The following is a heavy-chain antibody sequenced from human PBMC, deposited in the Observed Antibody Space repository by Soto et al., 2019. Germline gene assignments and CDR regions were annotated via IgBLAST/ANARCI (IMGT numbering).Heavy chain of an antibody. Sequence: QVQLVESGGGLVKPGGSLRLSCAASGFTFSDYYMSWIRQAPGKGLEWVSYISSSGSTIYYADSVEGRFTISRDNAKNSLYLQMNSLRAEETPVYYCARVTYDYGDMYAFDIWGQGTMVTFSS. J-gene: IGHJ3*02. CDR3: ARVTYDYGDMYAFDI. CDR2: ISSSGSTI. D-gene: IGHD4-17*01. CDR1: GFTFSDYY. V-gene: IGHV3-11*01.